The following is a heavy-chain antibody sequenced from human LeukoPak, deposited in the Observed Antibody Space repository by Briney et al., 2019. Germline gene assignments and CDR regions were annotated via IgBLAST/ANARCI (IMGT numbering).Heavy chain of an antibody. CDR3: ARDLTFYDY. J-gene: IGHJ4*02. V-gene: IGHV3-21*01. D-gene: IGHD1-14*01. CDR1: GFTFSAYS. CDR2: ISSSSSYI. Sequence: GGSLRLSCAASGFTFSAYSMNWVRQAPGRGLEWVSSISSSSSYIYYADSVKGRFTISRDNAKDSLYLQMNSLRAEDTAVYYCARDLTFYDYWGQGTLVTVSS.